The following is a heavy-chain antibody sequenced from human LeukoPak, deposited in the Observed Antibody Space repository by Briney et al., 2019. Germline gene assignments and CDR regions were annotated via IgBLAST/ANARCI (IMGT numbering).Heavy chain of an antibody. CDR2: ISSGSDYI. CDR3: ARDPWGTHAY. Sequence: SGGSLRLSCAAPGFSSYSLNWVRQAPGKGLEWVSSISSGSDYIYYADSVKGRFTISRDNAKNSLYLQMNRLRAEDTAIYYCARDPWGTHAYWGQGTLVTVSS. J-gene: IGHJ4*02. CDR1: GFSSYS. D-gene: IGHD3-16*01. V-gene: IGHV3-21*01.